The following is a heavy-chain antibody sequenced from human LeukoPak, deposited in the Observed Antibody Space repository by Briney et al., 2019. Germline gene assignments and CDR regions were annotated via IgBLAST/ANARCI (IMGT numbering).Heavy chain of an antibody. CDR1: GFTFSSYA. J-gene: IGHJ4*02. CDR3: AKDPRGDCRRGSCYYLDY. V-gene: IGHV3-23*01. CDR2: ISGSGGNT. D-gene: IGHD2-15*01. Sequence: GGSLRLSCAASGFTFSSYAMSWVRQAPGTGLEWVSAISGSGGNTYYADSVKGRFTISRDNSKNTLYLQMNSLRAEDTAVYYCAKDPRGDCRRGSCYYLDYWRQGTLVTVSP.